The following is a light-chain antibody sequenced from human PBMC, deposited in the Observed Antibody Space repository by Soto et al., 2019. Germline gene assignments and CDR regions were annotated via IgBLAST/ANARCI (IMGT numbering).Light chain of an antibody. J-gene: IGLJ2*01. CDR3: SSYTSSTTLV. CDR2: EVS. Sequence: QSALTQPPSVSGSPGQTVSISCTGSSSDVGSHNRVSWYQQPPGTAPKLMIYEVSNRPSGVSNRFSGSKSGNTASLTISGLQAEDEADYYCSSYTSSTTLVFGGGTQLTVL. CDR1: SSDVGSHNR. V-gene: IGLV2-18*02.